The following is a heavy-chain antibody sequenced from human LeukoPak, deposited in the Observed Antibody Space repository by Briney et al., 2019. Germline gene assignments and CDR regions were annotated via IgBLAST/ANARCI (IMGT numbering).Heavy chain of an antibody. Sequence: SETLSLTCTVSGGSISSGGYYWSWIRQHPGKGLEWIGYIYYSGSTYYNPSLKSRVTISVDTSKNQFSLKLSSVTAADTAVYYCARDLGCSSTSCYSYYYYMDVWGKGTTVTVSS. V-gene: IGHV4-31*03. CDR3: ARDLGCSSTSCYSYYYYMDV. D-gene: IGHD2-2*02. CDR1: GGSISSGGYY. J-gene: IGHJ6*03. CDR2: IYYSGST.